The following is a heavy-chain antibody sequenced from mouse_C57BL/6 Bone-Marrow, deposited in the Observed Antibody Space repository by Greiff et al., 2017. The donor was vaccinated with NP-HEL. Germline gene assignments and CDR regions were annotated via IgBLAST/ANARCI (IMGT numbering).Heavy chain of an antibody. Sequence: QVQLKQSGPELVKPGASVKISCKASGYAFSSSWMNWVKQRPGKGLEWIGRIYPGDGDTNYNGKFKGKATLTADKSSSTAYMQLSSLTSEDSAVYFCARGGIYYEDAMDYWGQGTSVTVSS. V-gene: IGHV1-82*01. J-gene: IGHJ4*01. CDR3: ARGGIYYEDAMDY. CDR2: IYPGDGDT. CDR1: GYAFSSSW. D-gene: IGHD2-4*01.